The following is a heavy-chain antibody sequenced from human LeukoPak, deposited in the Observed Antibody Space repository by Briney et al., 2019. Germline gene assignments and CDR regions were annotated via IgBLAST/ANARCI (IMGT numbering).Heavy chain of an antibody. D-gene: IGHD5-18*01. Sequence: SETLSLTCTVSGGSISSSSYYWGWIRQPPGKGLEWIGSIYYSGSTYYNPSLKSRVTISVDTSKNQFSLKLSSVTAADTAVYYCARGRYSYGYHGYFDYWGQGTLVTVSS. J-gene: IGHJ4*02. CDR2: IYYSGST. V-gene: IGHV4-39*01. CDR3: ARGRYSYGYHGYFDY. CDR1: GGSISSSSYY.